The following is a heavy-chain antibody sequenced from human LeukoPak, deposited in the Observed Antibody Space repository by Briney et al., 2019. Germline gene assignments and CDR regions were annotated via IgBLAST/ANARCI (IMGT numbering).Heavy chain of an antibody. V-gene: IGHV1-69*04. D-gene: IGHD5-18*01. CDR2: IIPILGIP. J-gene: IGHJ6*02. Sequence: ASVKVSCKASGGTFSSYAISWVRQAPGQGLEGMGRIIPILGIPNYEQKFQGRVTITADKSTSTAYMELSSLRSEDTAVYYCARCTIHNRQRGYSYETDYYHYYGMDVWGQGTTVTVSS. CDR3: ARCTIHNRQRGYSYETDYYHYYGMDV. CDR1: GGTFSSYA.